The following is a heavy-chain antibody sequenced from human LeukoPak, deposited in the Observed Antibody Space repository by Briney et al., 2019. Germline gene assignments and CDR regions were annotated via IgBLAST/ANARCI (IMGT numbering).Heavy chain of an antibody. CDR1: GASIGNIGYS. V-gene: IGHV4-61*02. Sequence: SETLSLTCDVSGASIGNIGYSWSWIRQPAGKGLGWIGRISSSGSTNYNPSLKSRVTISVDTSKNQFSLKLSSVTAADTAVYFCARGPYSYDSSGAFDIWGQGTMVTVSS. CDR2: ISSSGST. CDR3: ARGPYSYDSSGAFDI. J-gene: IGHJ3*02. D-gene: IGHD3-22*01.